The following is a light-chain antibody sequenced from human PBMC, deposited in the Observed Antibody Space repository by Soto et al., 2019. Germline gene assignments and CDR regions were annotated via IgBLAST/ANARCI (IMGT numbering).Light chain of an antibody. V-gene: IGKV3-15*01. J-gene: IGKJ1*01. CDR2: GAS. CDR1: QIIRDY. Sequence: EIVMTQSPATLSVSPGERSTLSCVAIQIIRDYLAWYEQKAGQAPRLLIHGASTRAPGIPARFSGSGSGTDFTLTISSLQSEDFAVYYCQQYDKWPPTFGQGTKVDIK. CDR3: QQYDKWPPT.